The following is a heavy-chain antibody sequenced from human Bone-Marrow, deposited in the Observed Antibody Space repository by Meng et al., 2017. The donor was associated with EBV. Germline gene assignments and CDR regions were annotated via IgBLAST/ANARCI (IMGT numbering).Heavy chain of an antibody. D-gene: IGHD6-19*01. CDR3: AHRRSDSGWFGY. J-gene: IGHJ4*02. Sequence: QTTLKDFDPPVINPTQTLPLTCPFSGFSLSTSGMGVAWIRQPPGKALEWLALIYWDDETRYSPALKNRLTVTKDSSKNQVVFRMANLDPADTATYYCAHRRSDSGWFGYWGQGTLVTVSS. CDR1: GFSLSTSGMG. CDR2: IYWDDET. V-gene: IGHV2-5*02.